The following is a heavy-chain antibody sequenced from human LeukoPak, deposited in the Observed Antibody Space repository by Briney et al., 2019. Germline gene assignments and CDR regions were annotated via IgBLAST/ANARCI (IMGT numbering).Heavy chain of an antibody. CDR2: IRGNGDTA. CDR1: GFTFSSIA. V-gene: IGHV3-23*01. Sequence: GGSLRLSCAASGFTFSSIAMTWVRQAPGKGLEWVSTIRGNGDTAYNADSVRGRFAISRDDSKNALFLQMNSLRLEDTAVYYCARGGLEWLSYRGQGTLVTVSS. D-gene: IGHD6-19*01. J-gene: IGHJ4*02. CDR3: ARGGLEWLSY.